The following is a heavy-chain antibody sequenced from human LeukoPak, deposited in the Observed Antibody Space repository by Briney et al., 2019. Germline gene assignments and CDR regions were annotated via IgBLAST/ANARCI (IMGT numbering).Heavy chain of an antibody. J-gene: IGHJ4*02. V-gene: IGHV3-66*01. Sequence: GGSLRLSCAASGFTVSSNYMSWVRQAPGKGLEWVSVIYSGGSTYYADSVKGRFTISRGNSKNTLYLQMNSLRAEDTAVYYCAREAYYGSGSYVDYWGQGTLVTVSS. CDR3: AREAYYGSGSYVDY. D-gene: IGHD3-10*01. CDR1: GFTVSSNY. CDR2: IYSGGST.